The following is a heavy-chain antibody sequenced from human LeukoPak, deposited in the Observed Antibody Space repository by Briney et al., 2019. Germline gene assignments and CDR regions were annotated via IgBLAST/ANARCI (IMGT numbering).Heavy chain of an antibody. D-gene: IGHD6-19*01. CDR1: GYTFTGYY. CDR2: INPNSGAT. Sequence: GASVKVSCKASGYTFTGYYLHWVGQAPGQGLDWMGWINPNSGATNYAQKFQGRVTITRDTSISTAYMELTRLRSDDTAVYYCARSSDWFDPWGQGSLVTVSS. J-gene: IGHJ5*02. V-gene: IGHV1-2*02. CDR3: ARSSDWFDP.